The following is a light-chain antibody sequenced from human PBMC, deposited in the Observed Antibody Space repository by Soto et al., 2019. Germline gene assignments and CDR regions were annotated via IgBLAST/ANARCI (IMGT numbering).Light chain of an antibody. Sequence: EIVLTQSPGTLSLSPGERATLAVRASQSISTTYLAWYQQKPGQAPRLLIYGASSRATDIPDRLSGSGSGTDFTLTISTLEPEDFAVSYCQQYGSSPRVTFGQGTRLEI. V-gene: IGKV3-20*01. J-gene: IGKJ5*01. CDR1: QSISTTY. CDR3: QQYGSSPRVT. CDR2: GAS.